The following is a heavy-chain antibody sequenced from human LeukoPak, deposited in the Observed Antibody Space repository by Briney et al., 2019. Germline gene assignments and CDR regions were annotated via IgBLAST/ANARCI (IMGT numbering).Heavy chain of an antibody. J-gene: IGHJ4*02. CDR1: GFTFSSYS. D-gene: IGHD3-22*01. CDR3: AKEMGYFDSRGYHIHFDY. Sequence: GGSLRLSCAASGFTFSSYSMNWVRQAPGKGLEWVSAITGSGGSTYYSDSVKGRFTISRDNSKNTLYLQMISLRAEDTAIYYCAKEMGYFDSRGYHIHFDYWGQGTLVTVSS. V-gene: IGHV3-23*01. CDR2: ITGSGGST.